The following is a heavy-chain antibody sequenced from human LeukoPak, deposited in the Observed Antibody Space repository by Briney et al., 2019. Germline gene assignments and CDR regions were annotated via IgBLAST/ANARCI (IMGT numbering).Heavy chain of an antibody. V-gene: IGHV1-18*01. CDR2: ISAYNGNT. Sequence: ASVKVSCKASGYTLTSYGISWVRQAPGQGLEWMGWISAYNGNTNYAQKLQGRVTMTTDTSTSTAYMELRSLRSDDTAVYYCATSGRYSGSYSLDYWGQGTLVTVSS. D-gene: IGHD1-26*01. CDR1: GYTLTSYG. J-gene: IGHJ4*02. CDR3: ATSGRYSGSYSLDY.